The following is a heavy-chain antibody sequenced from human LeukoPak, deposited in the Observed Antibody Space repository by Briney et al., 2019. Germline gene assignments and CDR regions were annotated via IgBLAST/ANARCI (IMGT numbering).Heavy chain of an antibody. D-gene: IGHD3-10*01. V-gene: IGHV3-48*02. CDR2: IGYSNIPI. J-gene: IGHJ4*02. CDR3: AKHYYGSGSYHGFNYYAFDY. Sequence: GGSLRLSCAASGFTFSTYSMTWVRQAPGKGLEWVSYIGYSNIPIYYADSVRGRFTVSRDNAKNSQYLQMNSLKDEDTAVYYCAKHYYGSGSYHGFNYYAFDYWGQGTLVTVSS. CDR1: GFTFSTYS.